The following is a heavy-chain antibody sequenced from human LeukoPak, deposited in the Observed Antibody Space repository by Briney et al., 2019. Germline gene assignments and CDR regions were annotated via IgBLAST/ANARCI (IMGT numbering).Heavy chain of an antibody. CDR3: ARSLDIVVVPATGMGV. J-gene: IGHJ6*02. Sequence: SETLSLTCAVSGGSISSSNWWSWVRQPPGKGLEWIGEIYHSGSTNYNPSLKSRVTISVDKSKNQFSLKLSSVTAAGTAVYYCARSLDIVVVPATGMGVWGQGTTVTVSS. CDR1: GGSISSSNW. CDR2: IYHSGST. D-gene: IGHD2-2*01. V-gene: IGHV4-4*02.